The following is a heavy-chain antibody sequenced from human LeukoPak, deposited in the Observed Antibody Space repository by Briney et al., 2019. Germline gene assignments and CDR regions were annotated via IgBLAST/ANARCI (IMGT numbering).Heavy chain of an antibody. J-gene: IGHJ4*02. CDR1: GYTFTSYG. CDR2: ISAYNGNT. D-gene: IGHD3-22*01. CDR3: ARASTYYYDSSGYYPTGRLNYAPDC. Sequence: ASVKVSCKASGYTFTSYGISWVRQAPGQGLEWMGWISAYNGNTNYAQKFQGRVTMTTDTSTSTAYMELRSLRSDDTAVYYCARASTYYYDSSGYYPTGRLNYAPDCWGQGTLVTVSS. V-gene: IGHV1-18*01.